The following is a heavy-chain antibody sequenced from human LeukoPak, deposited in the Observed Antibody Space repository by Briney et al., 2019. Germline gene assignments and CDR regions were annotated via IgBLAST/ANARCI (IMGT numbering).Heavy chain of an antibody. CDR1: GFTFSSYS. V-gene: IGHV3-21*01. CDR3: ARGYSNYGYAFNI. Sequence: PGGSLRLSCAASGFTFSSYSMNWVRQPPGKGLEWVSSISSSSSYIYYVDSVKGRFTISRDNAKNSLFLQMNSLRAEDTAVYYCARGYSNYGYAFNIWGQGTMVAVSS. D-gene: IGHD4-11*01. CDR2: ISSSSSYI. J-gene: IGHJ3*02.